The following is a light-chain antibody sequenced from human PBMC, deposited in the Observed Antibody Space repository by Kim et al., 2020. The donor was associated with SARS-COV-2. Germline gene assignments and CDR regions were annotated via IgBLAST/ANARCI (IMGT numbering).Light chain of an antibody. CDR3: QQYGSSPPYT. Sequence: SPGKRATLSCRASQSVSSSYLAWYQQKPGQAPRHLIYGASSRATGIPDRFSGSGSGTDFTLTISRLEHEDIAVYYCQQYGSSPPYTFGQGTKLEI. V-gene: IGKV3-20*01. CDR2: GAS. CDR1: QSVSSSY. J-gene: IGKJ2*01.